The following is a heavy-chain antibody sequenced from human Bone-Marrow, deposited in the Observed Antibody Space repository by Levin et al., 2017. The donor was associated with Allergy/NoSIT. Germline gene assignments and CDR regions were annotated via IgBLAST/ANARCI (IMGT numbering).Heavy chain of an antibody. CDR1: GGSISSSDHY. V-gene: IGHV4-39*07. Sequence: SETLSLTCTVSGGSISSSDHYWGWIRQPPGKGLEWIGSIYYSGSTYDNPSLKSRVTMSVDTSMNQFSLKLSSGTAADTAVYYCARDSYCSNGVCYSWAVEFWGQGTLVTVSS. D-gene: IGHD2-8*01. J-gene: IGHJ4*02. CDR3: ARDSYCSNGVCYSWAVEF. CDR2: IYYSGST.